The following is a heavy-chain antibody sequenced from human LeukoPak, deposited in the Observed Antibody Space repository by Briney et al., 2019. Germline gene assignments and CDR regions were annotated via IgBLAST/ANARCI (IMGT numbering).Heavy chain of an antibody. CDR3: ARGPRCSTSCYRSLDY. CDR1: GYTFTSYA. J-gene: IGHJ4*02. CDR2: IIPIFGTA. V-gene: IGHV1-69*13. D-gene: IGHD2-2*01. Sequence: ASVKVSCKASGYTFTSYAISWVRQAPGQGLEWMGGIIPIFGTANYAQKFQGRVTITADESTSTAYMELSSLRSEDTAVYYCARGPRCSTSCYRSLDYWGQGTLVTVSS.